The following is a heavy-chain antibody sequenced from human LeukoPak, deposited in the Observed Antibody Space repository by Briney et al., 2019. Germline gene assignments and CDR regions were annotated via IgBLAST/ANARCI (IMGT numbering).Heavy chain of an antibody. V-gene: IGHV3-21*01. Sequence: GGSLRLSCAASGFTFSSFAMSWVRQAPGKGLEWVSSISSSSSYIYYADSVKGRFTISRDNAKNSLYLQMNSLRAEDTAVYYCARGFRYCSGGSCYSYDAFDIWGQGTMVTVSS. J-gene: IGHJ3*02. D-gene: IGHD2-15*01. CDR2: ISSSSSYI. CDR1: GFTFSSFA. CDR3: ARGFRYCSGGSCYSYDAFDI.